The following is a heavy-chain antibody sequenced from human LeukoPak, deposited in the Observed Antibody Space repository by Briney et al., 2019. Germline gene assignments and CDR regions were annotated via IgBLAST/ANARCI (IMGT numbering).Heavy chain of an antibody. CDR1: GFTFSSYA. D-gene: IGHD2-21*02. J-gene: IGHJ4*02. CDR2: ISGSGGST. CDR3: AKAPRPNCGGDCGRDVAAYYFDY. V-gene: IGHV3-23*01. Sequence: PGGSLRLSCAASGFTFSSYAMSWVRQAPGKGLEWVSAISGSGGSTYYADSVKGRFTISRDNSKNTLYLQMNSLRAEDTAVYYCAKAPRPNCGGDCGRDVAAYYFDYWGQGTLVTVSS.